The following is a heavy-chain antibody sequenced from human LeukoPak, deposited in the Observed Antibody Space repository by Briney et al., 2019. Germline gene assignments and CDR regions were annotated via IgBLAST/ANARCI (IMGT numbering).Heavy chain of an antibody. D-gene: IGHD5-18*01. CDR2: ISAYNGNT. CDR1: GYTFTSYG. Sequence: GASVKVSCKASGYTFTSYGISWVRQAPGQGLEWMGWISAYNGNTNYAQKLQGRVTMTTDTSTSTAYMELRSLRSDDTAVYYCARVPHSYGFLRGSNWFDPWGQGTLVTVSS. V-gene: IGHV1-18*01. CDR3: ARVPHSYGFLRGSNWFDP. J-gene: IGHJ5*02.